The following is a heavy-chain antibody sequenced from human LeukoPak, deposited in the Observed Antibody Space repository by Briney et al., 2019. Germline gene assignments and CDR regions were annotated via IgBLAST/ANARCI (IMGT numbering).Heavy chain of an antibody. D-gene: IGHD3-22*01. J-gene: IGHJ4*02. CDR3: ARHGLAGDSSGYYNRHFDY. CDR2: IHYSGST. V-gene: IGHV4-59*04. CDR1: GGSISSYY. Sequence: SETLSLTCTVSGGSISSYYWSWIRQPPGKGLEWIGTIHYSGSTYYNPSLRSRVTMSIDTSKNQFSLKLTSVTAADTAVYYCARHGLAGDSSGYYNRHFDYWGQGTLVTVSS.